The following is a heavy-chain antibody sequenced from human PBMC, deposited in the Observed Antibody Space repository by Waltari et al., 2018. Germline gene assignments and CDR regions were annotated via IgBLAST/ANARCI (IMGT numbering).Heavy chain of an antibody. D-gene: IGHD2-2*02. Sequence: QVQLQESGPGLVKPSETLSLTCTVSGGSISSYYWSWIRQPAGKGLEWIGRIYTSGSTNYNPALKGRVTMSVDTSKNQFSLKLSSVTAADTAVYYCARGYCSSTSCYTLAFDIWGQGTMVTVSS. CDR2: IYTSGST. J-gene: IGHJ3*02. CDR1: GGSISSYY. V-gene: IGHV4-4*07. CDR3: ARGYCSSTSCYTLAFDI.